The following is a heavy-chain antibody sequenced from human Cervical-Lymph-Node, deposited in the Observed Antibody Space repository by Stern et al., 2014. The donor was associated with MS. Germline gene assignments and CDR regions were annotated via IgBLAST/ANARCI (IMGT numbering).Heavy chain of an antibody. V-gene: IGHV3-33*01. J-gene: IGHJ1*01. CDR1: GFTFSSSG. CDR3: AREGGNTAEYFQH. CDR2: ICDDGSNR. D-gene: IGHD4-23*01. Sequence: VQLVESGGGVVQPGRSLRLSCAASGFTFSSSGMHWVRQAPGKGLEWLGSICDDGSNRYYADSVKGRFTISRDNSKNTLYLQMNSLRAEDTAVYYCAREGGNTAEYFQHWGQGTLVTVSS.